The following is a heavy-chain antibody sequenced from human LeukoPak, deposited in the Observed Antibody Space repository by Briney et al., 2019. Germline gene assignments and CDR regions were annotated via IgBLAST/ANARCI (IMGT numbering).Heavy chain of an antibody. J-gene: IGHJ4*02. CDR1: GFTFSSYW. V-gene: IGHV3-74*01. CDR3: VRRVGSGYYYFDY. CDR2: INGDRSTT. D-gene: IGHD3-22*01. Sequence: GGSLRLSCAASGFTFSSYWMHWVRQAPGRGLGWVSFINGDRSTTTYADSVKGRFTISRDNAKNTLYLQMNNLRAEDTAVYYCVRRVGSGYYYFDYWGQGTLVTVSS.